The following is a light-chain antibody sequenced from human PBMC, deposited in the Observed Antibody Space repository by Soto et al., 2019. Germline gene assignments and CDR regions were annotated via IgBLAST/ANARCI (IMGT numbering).Light chain of an antibody. CDR1: QGIRND. J-gene: IGKJ1*01. CDR2: ASY. V-gene: IGKV1-17*01. Sequence: IQLTQSPSSLSASVGDRVAITCRASQGIRNDLGWDQQKPRKAPQRLVFASYNLQSGVPSRFSGSGSGTEFTLTISSPQPEDFATYYCLQHTRYPRTFGQGTRVEIK. CDR3: LQHTRYPRT.